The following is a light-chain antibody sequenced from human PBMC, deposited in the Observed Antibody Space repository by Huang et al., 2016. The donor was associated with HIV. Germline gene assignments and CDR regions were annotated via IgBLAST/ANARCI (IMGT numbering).Light chain of an antibody. J-gene: IGKJ1*01. CDR2: GAS. CDR1: QTSRY. CDR3: QHYAASLWT. Sequence: EIVLTQSPGTLSLSPGERATLSCRASQTSRYLAWYQQKTCQAPRLLIYGASRRATGSPDRFSGSGSGTDFTLTISRLEPEDFSVYYCQHYAASLWTFGQGTKVEIK. V-gene: IGKV3-20*01.